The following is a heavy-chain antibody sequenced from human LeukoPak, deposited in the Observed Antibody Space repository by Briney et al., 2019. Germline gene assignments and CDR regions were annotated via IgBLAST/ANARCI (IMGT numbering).Heavy chain of an antibody. CDR1: GYTLTELS. D-gene: IGHD3-22*01. CDR3: ATVDLGYIYYDSSGYSL. Sequence: GASVKVSCKVSGYTLTELSMHWVRQAPGKGLEWMGGFDPEDGETIYAQKLQGRVTMTEDTSTDTAYMELSSLRSEDTAVYYCATVDLGYIYYDSSGYSLWGQGTLVTVSS. CDR2: FDPEDGET. J-gene: IGHJ4*02. V-gene: IGHV1-24*01.